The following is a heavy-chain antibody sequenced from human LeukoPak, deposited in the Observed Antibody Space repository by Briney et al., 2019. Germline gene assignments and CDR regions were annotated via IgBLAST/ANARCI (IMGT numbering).Heavy chain of an antibody. CDR2: ISSSGSTI. CDR3: ARVWGESQVRGVIIRPFDY. V-gene: IGHV3-48*03. Sequence: QPGGSLRLSCAASGFTFSSYEMNWVRQAPGKGLEWVSYISSSGSTIYYADSVKGRFTISRDNAKNSLYLQMNSLRAEGTAVYYCARVWGESQVRGVIIRPFDYWGQGTLVTVSS. J-gene: IGHJ4*02. CDR1: GFTFSSYE. D-gene: IGHD3-10*01.